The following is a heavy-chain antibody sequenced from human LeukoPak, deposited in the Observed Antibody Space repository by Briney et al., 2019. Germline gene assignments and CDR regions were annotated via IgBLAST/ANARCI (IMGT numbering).Heavy chain of an antibody. Sequence: GGSLRLSCAASGFTFSSYGMHWVRQAPGKGLEWVSYISSSGSTIYYADSVKGRFTISRDNAKNSLYLQMNSLRAEDTAVYYCAREAYNWNHGVPFDYWGQGTLVTVSS. CDR1: GFTFSSYG. V-gene: IGHV3-48*04. CDR2: ISSSGSTI. CDR3: AREAYNWNHGVPFDY. J-gene: IGHJ4*02. D-gene: IGHD1-20*01.